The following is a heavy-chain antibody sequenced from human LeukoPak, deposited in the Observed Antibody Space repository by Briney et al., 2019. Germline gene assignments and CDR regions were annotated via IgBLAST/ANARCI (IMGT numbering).Heavy chain of an antibody. J-gene: IGHJ4*02. CDR1: RFTFSTYW. V-gene: IGHV3-74*01. CDR2: MNSDESGR. Sequence: VWSLRLSRAASRFTFSTYWMQWVPEIPAPGQVCVSRMNSDESGRSNAGSVKGRFTISRDNAKNTLYLKMNSLRAEYTAVYYCARSIEDDYDSSGFYAYWGQGTLVTVSS. D-gene: IGHD3-22*01. CDR3: ARSIEDDYDSSGFYAY.